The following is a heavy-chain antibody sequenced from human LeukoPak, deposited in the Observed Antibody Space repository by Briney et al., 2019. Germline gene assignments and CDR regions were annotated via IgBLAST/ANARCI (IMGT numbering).Heavy chain of an antibody. CDR2: IYYSGST. D-gene: IGHD6-19*01. J-gene: IGHJ4*02. Sequence: SETLSLTCAVYGGSFSGYYWSWIRQPPGKGLEWIGSIYYSGSTYYNPSLKSRVTISVDTSKNQFSLKLSSVTAADTAVYYCASLIAVAYYWGQGTLVTVSS. CDR3: ASLIAVAYY. CDR1: GGSFSGYY. V-gene: IGHV4-34*01.